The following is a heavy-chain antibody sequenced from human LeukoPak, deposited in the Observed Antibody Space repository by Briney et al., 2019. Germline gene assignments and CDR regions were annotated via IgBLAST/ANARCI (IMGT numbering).Heavy chain of an antibody. Sequence: ASVKVSCTASGYTFTSYGISWVRQAPGQGLEWMGWINVYNGNTNYAQKLQGRGTITTDTSTSTAYMELRSLRSDDTAVYYCARDWGPIDYYFDYWGQGTLVTVPS. J-gene: IGHJ4*02. CDR3: ARDWGPIDYYFDY. D-gene: IGHD4/OR15-4a*01. CDR2: INVYNGNT. V-gene: IGHV1-18*01. CDR1: GYTFTSYG.